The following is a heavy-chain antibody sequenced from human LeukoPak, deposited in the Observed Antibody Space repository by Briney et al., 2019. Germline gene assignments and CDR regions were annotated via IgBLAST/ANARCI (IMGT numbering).Heavy chain of an antibody. CDR3: ASSLRAADGTYYDYVWGSYRNDY. D-gene: IGHD3-16*02. CDR1: GFTFDDYG. J-gene: IGHJ4*02. CDR2: INWNGGST. V-gene: IGHV3-20*04. Sequence: GGSLRLSCAASGFTFDDYGMSWVRQAPGKGLEWVSGINWNGGSTGYADSVKGRFTISRDNAKNSLYLQMNSLRAEDTAVYYCASSLRAADGTYYDYVWGSYRNDYWGQGTLVTVSS.